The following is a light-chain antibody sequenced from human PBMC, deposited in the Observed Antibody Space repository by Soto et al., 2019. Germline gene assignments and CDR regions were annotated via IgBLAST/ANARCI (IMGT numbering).Light chain of an antibody. CDR2: DAS. CDR1: QSVSSY. J-gene: IGKJ4*01. Sequence: EIVLTQSPATLSLSPVERATLSCRASQSVSSYLAWYQQKPGQAPRLLIYDASNRATGIPARFSGSGSGTDFTLTISSLEPEDVAVYYCQQRSNLLTFGGGTKVEIK. V-gene: IGKV3-11*01. CDR3: QQRSNLLT.